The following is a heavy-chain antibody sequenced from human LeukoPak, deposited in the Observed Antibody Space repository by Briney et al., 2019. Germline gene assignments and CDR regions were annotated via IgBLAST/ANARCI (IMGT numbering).Heavy chain of an antibody. CDR2: IYHSGST. J-gene: IGHJ4*02. CDR3: ARDMVRGLSVRYYFDY. Sequence: SETLSLTCTVSGYSISSGYYWGWIRQPPGKGLGWIGSIYHSGSTYYNPSLKSRVTISVDTSKHQFSMKLSSVTAADPAVYYCARDMVRGLSVRYYFDYWGQGTLVTVSS. CDR1: GYSISSGYY. V-gene: IGHV4-38-2*02. D-gene: IGHD3-10*01.